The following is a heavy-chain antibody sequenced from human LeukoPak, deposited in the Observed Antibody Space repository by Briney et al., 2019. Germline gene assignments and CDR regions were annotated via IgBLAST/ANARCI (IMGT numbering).Heavy chain of an antibody. CDR3: ARGKGQFLEWLPGHYYFDY. V-gene: IGHV3-21*01. CDR1: GFTFSSYS. CDR2: ISSSSSYI. Sequence: PGGSLRLSCAASGFTFSSYSMNWVRQAPGKGLEWVSSISSSSSYIYYADSVKGRFTISRDNAKNSLYLQMNSLRAEDTAVYYCARGKGQFLEWLPGHYYFDYWGQGTLVTVSS. J-gene: IGHJ4*02. D-gene: IGHD3-3*01.